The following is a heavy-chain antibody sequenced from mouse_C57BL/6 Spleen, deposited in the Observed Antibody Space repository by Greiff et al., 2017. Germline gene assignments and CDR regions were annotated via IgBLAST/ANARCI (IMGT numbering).Heavy chain of an antibody. CDR3: ARNSSFAY. J-gene: IGHJ3*01. Sequence: QVQLQQSGPELVKPGASVKISCKASGYAFSSSWMNWVKQRPGKGLEWIGRIYPGDGDTNYNGKFKGKATLTADQSSSTAYMQLSSLTSEDAAVYFCARNSSFAYWGQGTLVTVSA. CDR1: GYAFSSSW. CDR2: IYPGDGDT. D-gene: IGHD2-12*01. V-gene: IGHV1-82*01.